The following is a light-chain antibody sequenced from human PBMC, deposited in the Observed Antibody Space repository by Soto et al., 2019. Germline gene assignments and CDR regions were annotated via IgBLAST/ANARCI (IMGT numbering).Light chain of an antibody. CDR3: SSYTRANTWV. CDR2: GVS. V-gene: IGLV2-14*01. Sequence: QSALTQAASVSGSPGQSITISCTGTSSDVGGHNFVSWYQQHPGKAPKVMIYGVSDRPSGVSNRFSGSKSGNTASLTIAGLQAEDEADYYCSSYTRANTWVFGGGTKVTVL. CDR1: SSDVGGHNF. J-gene: IGLJ3*02.